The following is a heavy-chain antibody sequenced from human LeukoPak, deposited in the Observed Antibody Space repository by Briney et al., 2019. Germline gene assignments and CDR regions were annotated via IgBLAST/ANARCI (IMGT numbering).Heavy chain of an antibody. J-gene: IGHJ4*02. D-gene: IGHD2-2*01. V-gene: IGHV3-7*01. CDR3: ARPRGCGSSRCNNFDY. CDR2: MNEYGSAI. CDR1: GFTFSSYS. Sequence: PGGSLRRTCAVSGFTFSSYSMGWVRQAPGKGLEWVANMNEYGSAIFYVDSVKGRFTISRDNAKNSLYLQMNNLGAEDTAVYFCARPRGCGSSRCNNFDYWGQGTLVTVSS.